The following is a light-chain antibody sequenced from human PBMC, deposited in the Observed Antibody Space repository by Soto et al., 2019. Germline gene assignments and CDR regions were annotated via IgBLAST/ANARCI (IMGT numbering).Light chain of an antibody. CDR1: QSVGRN. Sequence: EIVMTQSPVALSVSPGESAALSCRASQSVGRNFAWYQQRPGQAPRVLIYGTSTRATGVPARFSGSGSGTDFTLTISSRQSEDFAVYYCQQYNKWPYTFGQGTRLEIK. CDR2: GTS. CDR3: QQYNKWPYT. J-gene: IGKJ2*01. V-gene: IGKV3-15*01.